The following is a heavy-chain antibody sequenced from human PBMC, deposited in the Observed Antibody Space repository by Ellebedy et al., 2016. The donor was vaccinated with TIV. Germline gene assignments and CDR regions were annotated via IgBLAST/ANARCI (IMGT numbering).Heavy chain of an antibody. CDR2: ISSSSSYI. D-gene: IGHD3-9*01. CDR3: ARDGDRALIFNFDH. CDR1: GFTFSSYS. J-gene: IGHJ4*02. Sequence: GESLKISCAASGFTFSSYSMNWVRQAPGKGLEWVSSISSSSSYIYYADFVKGRFTISRDNAKNSVYLQMTSLRAEDTAVYYCARDGDRALIFNFDHWGQGALVTVSA. V-gene: IGHV3-21*01.